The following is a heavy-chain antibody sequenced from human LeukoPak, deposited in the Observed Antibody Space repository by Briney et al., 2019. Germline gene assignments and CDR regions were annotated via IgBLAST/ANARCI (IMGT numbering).Heavy chain of an antibody. CDR2: ISSSSSTI. D-gene: IGHD3-22*01. V-gene: IGHV3-48*01. J-gene: IGHJ3*02. CDR3: ARDRGNYYDSSGYYPNAFDI. CDR1: GFTFSSYS. Sequence: GGSLRLSCAASGFTFSSYSMTWVRQAPGKGLEWVSYISSSSSTIYYADSVKGRFTISGDNAKNSLYLQMNSLRAEDTAVYYCARDRGNYYDSSGYYPNAFDIWGQGTMVTVSS.